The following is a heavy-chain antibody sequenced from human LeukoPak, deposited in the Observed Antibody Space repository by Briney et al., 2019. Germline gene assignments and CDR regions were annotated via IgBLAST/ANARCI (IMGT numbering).Heavy chain of an antibody. CDR2: MYHSGSA. J-gene: IGHJ4*02. CDR1: GGSIDSYF. CDR3: ARDTSCSGGSCYPL. Sequence: PSETLSLTCTVSGGSIDSYFWTWIRQPPGKGLEFIGNMYHSGSASYNDSLKGRATISLGSSRKEFSLKLTSVTAADTAVYFCARDTSCSGGSCYPLWGQGTLVTVSS. D-gene: IGHD2-15*01. V-gene: IGHV4-59*01.